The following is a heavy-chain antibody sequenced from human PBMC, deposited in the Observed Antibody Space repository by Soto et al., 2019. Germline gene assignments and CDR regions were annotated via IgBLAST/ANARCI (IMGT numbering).Heavy chain of an antibody. J-gene: IGHJ4*02. V-gene: IGHV1-18*01. CDR2: ISAYNGNT. D-gene: IGHD2-2*01. CDR1: GYTFTNYG. CDR3: VVVCSTTSCYVDY. Sequence: QVQLVQSGTEVKKPGASVKVSCKASGYTFTNYGISWVRQAPVQGLEWMVWISAYNGNTNYAQKLQDKVTMTTDTTTSTAYMELRSLRSDDRAVYYCVVVCSTTSCYVDYWGQGTLVTVSS.